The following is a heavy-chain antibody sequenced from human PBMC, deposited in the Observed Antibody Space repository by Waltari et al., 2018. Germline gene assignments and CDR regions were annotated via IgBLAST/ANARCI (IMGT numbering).Heavy chain of an antibody. Sequence: QVQLQQWGAGLVKPSETLSLTCAVYGGSFSGYYWRWIRQPPGKGLEWIGEINHSGSTNYNPSLKSRVTISVDTSKNQFSLKLSSVTAADTAVYYCARVRGYSGYLHFDYWGQGTLVTVSS. J-gene: IGHJ4*02. V-gene: IGHV4-34*01. D-gene: IGHD5-12*01. CDR2: INHSGST. CDR1: GGSFSGYY. CDR3: ARVRGYSGYLHFDY.